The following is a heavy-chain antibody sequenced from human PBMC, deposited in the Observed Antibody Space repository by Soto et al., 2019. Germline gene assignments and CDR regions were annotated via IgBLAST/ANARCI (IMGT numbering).Heavy chain of an antibody. D-gene: IGHD1-20*01. CDR3: AKDSGCVNNACAYDP. J-gene: IGHJ5*02. CDR2: ISRGSDYI. CDR1: GFSFSDYT. V-gene: IGHV3-21*01. Sequence: EVHLVESGGGLVKPGGSLRLTCAGSGFSFSDYTMNWVRQAPGKGLEWVSSISRGSDYIFYADTVKGRFTNSRDNARNSLYLQRSSLRAEDTAVYYCAKDSGCVNNACAYDPWGQGTLVSVSS.